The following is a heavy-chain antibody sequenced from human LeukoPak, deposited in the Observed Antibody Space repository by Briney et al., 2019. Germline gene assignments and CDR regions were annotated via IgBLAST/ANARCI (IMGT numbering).Heavy chain of an antibody. V-gene: IGHV3-30-3*01. J-gene: IGHJ6*02. D-gene: IGHD2-2*01. CDR2: ISYDGSNK. CDR1: GFTFSSYA. CDR3: SRYCSTTSCQGAYYGMDV. Sequence: GRSLRLSCAASGFTFSSYAMHWVRQAPGKGLEWVAVISYDGSNKYYADSVKGRFTISRDNSKNTLYLQMNSLRAEDTALYYCSRYCSTTSCQGAYYGMDVWGQGTTVTVSS.